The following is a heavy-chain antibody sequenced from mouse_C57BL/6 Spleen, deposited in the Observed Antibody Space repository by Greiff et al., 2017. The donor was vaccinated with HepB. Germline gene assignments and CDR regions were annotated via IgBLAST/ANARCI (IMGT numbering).Heavy chain of an antibody. CDR3: VRSNWDAMDY. D-gene: IGHD4-1*01. V-gene: IGHV10-1*01. Sequence: VKDRFTISRDDSESMLYLQMNNLKTEDTAMYYCVRSNWDAMDYWGQGTSVTVSS. J-gene: IGHJ4*01.